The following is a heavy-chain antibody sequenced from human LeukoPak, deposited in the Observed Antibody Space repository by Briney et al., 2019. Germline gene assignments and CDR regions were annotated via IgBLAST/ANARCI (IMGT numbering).Heavy chain of an antibody. V-gene: IGHV3-30*18. CDR1: GFTFSSYG. CDR2: ISYDGSNK. CDR3: AKGDPVTYHDAFDI. J-gene: IGHJ3*02. D-gene: IGHD2-2*01. Sequence: GGSLRLSCAASGFTFSSYGMHWVRQAPGKGLEWVSVISYDGSNKYYADSVKGRFTISRDNSKNTLYLQMNSLRAEDTAVYYCAKGDPVTYHDAFDIWGQGTMVTVSS.